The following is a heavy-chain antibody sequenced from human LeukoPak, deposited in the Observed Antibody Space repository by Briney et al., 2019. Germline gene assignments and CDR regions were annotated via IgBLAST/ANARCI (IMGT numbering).Heavy chain of an antibody. J-gene: IGHJ6*03. D-gene: IGHD3-10*01. CDR1: GFTFSSYA. Sequence: PGGSLRLSCAASGFTFSSYAMSWVRQAPGKRLEWVSAINGSGSSTYYADSVKGRFTISRDNSKNTLYLQMNSLRAEDTAVYYCAKGGSGFPHYYYMDVWGKGTTVTVSS. V-gene: IGHV3-23*01. CDR2: INGSGSST. CDR3: AKGGSGFPHYYYMDV.